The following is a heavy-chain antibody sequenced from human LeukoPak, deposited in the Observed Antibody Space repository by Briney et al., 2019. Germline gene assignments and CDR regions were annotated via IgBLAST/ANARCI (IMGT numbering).Heavy chain of an antibody. Sequence: GGSLRLSCAASGFTFSTYTMNWVRQAPGKGLEWVSSISSSSSYIYYADSVKGRFTISGDNSKNTLYLQMNSLRAEDTSVYYCARDPAFGAFDIWGRGTLVTVSS. V-gene: IGHV3-21*01. CDR3: ARDPAFGAFDI. J-gene: IGHJ3*02. D-gene: IGHD3-10*01. CDR2: ISSSSSYI. CDR1: GFTFSTYT.